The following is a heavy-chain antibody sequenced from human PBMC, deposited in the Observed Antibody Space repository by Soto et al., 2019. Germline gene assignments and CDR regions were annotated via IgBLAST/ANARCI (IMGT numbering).Heavy chain of an antibody. J-gene: IGHJ4*02. CDR2: IGYEGSNK. CDR3: ARSADSSGYYYLDY. CDR1: GFTFSSYG. Sequence: QVQLVESGGGVVQPGRSLRLSCAASGFTFSSYGMHSVRQAPGKGLEWAAVIGYEGSNKYYADSVKGRFTISRDNSKNTLYLQMNSLRAEDTAVYYCARSADSSGYYYLDYWSQGTLVTVSS. D-gene: IGHD3-22*01. V-gene: IGHV3-33*01.